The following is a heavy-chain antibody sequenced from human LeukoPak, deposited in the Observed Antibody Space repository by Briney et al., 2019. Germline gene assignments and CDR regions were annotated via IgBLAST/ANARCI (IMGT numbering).Heavy chain of an antibody. CDR3: ARAGYSSSWYAV. Sequence: PSETLSLTCTVSGGSISSYYWSWIRQPPGKGLEWIGYIYYSGSTNYNPSLKSRVTISVDTSKNQFSLKLSSVTAADTAVYYCARAGYSSSWYAVWSQGTLVTVSS. J-gene: IGHJ4*02. CDR1: GGSISSYY. D-gene: IGHD6-13*01. V-gene: IGHV4-59*01. CDR2: IYYSGST.